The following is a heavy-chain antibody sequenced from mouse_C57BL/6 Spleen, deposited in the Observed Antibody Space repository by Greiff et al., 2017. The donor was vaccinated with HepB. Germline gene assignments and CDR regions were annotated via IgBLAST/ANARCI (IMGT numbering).Heavy chain of an antibody. CDR1: GYTFTSYG. J-gene: IGHJ4*01. D-gene: IGHD1-1*01. Sequence: QVQLQQSGAELARPGASVKLSCKASGYTFTSYGISWVKQRTGQGLEWIGEIYPRSGNTYYNEKFKGKATLTADKSSSTAYMELRSLTSEDSAVYFCARERDYGSSTYYAMDYWGQGTSVTVSS. CDR3: ARERDYGSSTYYAMDY. CDR2: IYPRSGNT. V-gene: IGHV1-81*01.